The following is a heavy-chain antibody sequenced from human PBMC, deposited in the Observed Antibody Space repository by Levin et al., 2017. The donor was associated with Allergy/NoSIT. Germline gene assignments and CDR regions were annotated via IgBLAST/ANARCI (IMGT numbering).Heavy chain of an antibody. V-gene: IGHV4-30-2*01. CDR2: IYLSGST. Sequence: PSETLSLTCAVSGGSISSGGYSWSWIRQPPGKGLEWIGNIYLSGSTYYNPSLKSRVTISVDRSKNHFSLNLSSVTAADTAVYYCARVAGYSYGYYFDYWGQGTLVTVSS. J-gene: IGHJ4*02. CDR3: ARVAGYSYGYYFDY. CDR1: GGSISSGGYS. D-gene: IGHD5-18*01.